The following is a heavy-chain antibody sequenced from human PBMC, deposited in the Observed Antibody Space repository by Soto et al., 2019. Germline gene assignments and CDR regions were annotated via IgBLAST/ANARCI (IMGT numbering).Heavy chain of an antibody. CDR2: ISYDGSNK. V-gene: IGHV3-30*18. Sequence: PGGSLRLSCAASGFTFSSYGMHWVRQAPGKGLEWVAVISYDGSNKYYADSVKGRFTISRDNSKKTLYLQMKSLRAEDTAVYYCAKDGLQYQLLRHYYYYGMDVWGQGTTVTVSS. J-gene: IGHJ6*02. CDR3: AKDGLQYQLLRHYYYYGMDV. CDR1: GFTFSSYG. D-gene: IGHD2-2*01.